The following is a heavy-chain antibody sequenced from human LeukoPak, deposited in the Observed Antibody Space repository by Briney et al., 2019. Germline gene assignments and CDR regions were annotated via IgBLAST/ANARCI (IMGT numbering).Heavy chain of an antibody. CDR3: VRDPDALDF. Sequence: GGSLRLSCAAPGFTFISYSMNWGRQAPGKGLEWVAYIRSSGSPIYYEDSVKGRFNISRDNAKNSLYLQMNSLRDEDTAVYYCVRDPDALDFWGQGTPVTVSS. J-gene: IGHJ4*02. CDR1: GFTFISYS. CDR2: IRSSGSPI. V-gene: IGHV3-48*02.